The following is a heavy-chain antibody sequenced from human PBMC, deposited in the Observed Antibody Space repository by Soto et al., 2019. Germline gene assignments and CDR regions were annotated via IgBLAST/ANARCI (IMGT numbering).Heavy chain of an antibody. V-gene: IGHV3-53*01. Sequence: EVQLVESGGGLIQPGGSLRLSCAASGFTVSGNYLTWVRQAPGKGLEWVSVIYSDGTTYYADSVKGRFTISRDNSKNTLLRQMNCLSAEDTAVYYCAREIGSSLDCWGQGTLVTVSS. J-gene: IGHJ4*02. D-gene: IGHD2-15*01. CDR1: GFTVSGNY. CDR2: IYSDGTT. CDR3: AREIGSSLDC.